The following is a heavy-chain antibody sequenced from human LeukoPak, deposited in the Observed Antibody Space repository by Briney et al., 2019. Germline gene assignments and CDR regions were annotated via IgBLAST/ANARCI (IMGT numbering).Heavy chain of an antibody. CDR3: AKVSTYYDFWSGYLDAFDI. CDR2: ISGSGGST. J-gene: IGHJ3*02. V-gene: IGHV3-23*01. CDR1: GFTFSSYA. Sequence: GGSLRLSRAASGFTFSSYAMSWVRQAPGKGLEWVSAISGSGGSTYYADSVKGRFTISRDNSKNTLYLQMNSLRAEDTAVYYCAKVSTYYDFWSGYLDAFDIWGQVTMVTVPS. D-gene: IGHD3-3*01.